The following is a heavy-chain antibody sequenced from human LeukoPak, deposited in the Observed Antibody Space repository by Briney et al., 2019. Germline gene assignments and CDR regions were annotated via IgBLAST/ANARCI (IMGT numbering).Heavy chain of an antibody. Sequence: GGSLRLSCAASGFTFGSYWMHWVRQVPGKGLVWVARINTDGRSTSYGESVKGRSTVSRDNAKNTLYVQMNSLRDEDTAVYYCVRDVWGDRDGFFAYWGQGTLVTVSS. CDR2: INTDGRST. D-gene: IGHD5-24*01. V-gene: IGHV3-74*01. J-gene: IGHJ4*02. CDR1: GFTFGSYW. CDR3: VRDVWGDRDGFFAY.